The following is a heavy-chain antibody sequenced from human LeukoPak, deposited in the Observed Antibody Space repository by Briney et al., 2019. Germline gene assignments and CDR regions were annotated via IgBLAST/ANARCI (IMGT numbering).Heavy chain of an antibody. J-gene: IGHJ4*02. CDR1: GFTFSSYW. CDR3: AREGLLWFGELCFFDY. CDR2: IKQDGSEK. D-gene: IGHD3-10*01. Sequence: GGSLRLSCAASGFTFSSYWMSWVRQAPEKGLEWVANIKQDGSEKYYVDSVKGRFTIFRDNAKNSLYLQMNSLRAEDTAVYYCAREGLLWFGELCFFDYWGQGTLVTVSS. V-gene: IGHV3-7*01.